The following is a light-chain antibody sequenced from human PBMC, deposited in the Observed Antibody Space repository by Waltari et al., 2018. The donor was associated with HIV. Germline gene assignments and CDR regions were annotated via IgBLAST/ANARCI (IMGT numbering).Light chain of an antibody. Sequence: QSVVTQPLSVSGTPGQTVTISCSGSTSTLGINTVNWYQHLPGTAPKRLIYGNYQRPSGVPDRFSASKSGTSASLAISGLQSEDEADYYCASWDASLNGWVFGGGTKLTVL. CDR1: TSTLGINT. J-gene: IGLJ3*02. V-gene: IGLV1-44*01. CDR3: ASWDASLNGWV. CDR2: GNY.